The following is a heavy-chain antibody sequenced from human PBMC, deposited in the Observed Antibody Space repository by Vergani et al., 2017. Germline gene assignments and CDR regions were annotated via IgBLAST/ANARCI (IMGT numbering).Heavy chain of an antibody. D-gene: IGHD3-10*01. J-gene: IGHJ5*02. CDR1: GGSISSSSYY. V-gene: IGHV4-39*01. CDR2: IYYSGST. CDR3: ARTLIFGELFLWWFDP. Sequence: QLQLQESGPGLVKPSETLSLTCTVSGGSISSSSYYWGWIRQPPGKGLEWIGSIYYSGSTYYNPSLKSRVTISVDTSKNQFSLKLSSVTAADTAVYYCARTLIFGELFLWWFDPWGQGTLVTVSS.